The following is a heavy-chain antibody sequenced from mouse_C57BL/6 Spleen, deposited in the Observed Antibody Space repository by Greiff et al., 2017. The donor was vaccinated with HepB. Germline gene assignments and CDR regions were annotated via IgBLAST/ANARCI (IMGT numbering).Heavy chain of an antibody. D-gene: IGHD1-2*01. CDR3: ARITTAHYYYAMDY. CDR1: GYAFSSSW. J-gene: IGHJ4*01. Sequence: QVQLKESGPELVKPGASVKISCKASGYAFSSSWMNWVKQRPGKGLEWIGRIYPGDGDTNYNGKFKGKATLTADKSSSTAYMQLSSLTSEDSAVYFCARITTAHYYYAMDYWGQGTSVTVSS. CDR2: IYPGDGDT. V-gene: IGHV1-82*01.